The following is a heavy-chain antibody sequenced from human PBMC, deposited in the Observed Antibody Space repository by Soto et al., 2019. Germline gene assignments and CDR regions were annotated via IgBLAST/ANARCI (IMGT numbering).Heavy chain of an antibody. Sequence: EVQLLESGGGLVQPGGSLRLSCAASGFTFSNYAMTLVRQGPGKGLEWVSGISGSGGRSYYADSVKGRFTISRDNSKSTLYLQMNSLRAEATAVYYCAKAYFVWSSEQPYYFDYWGQGTLVTVSS. D-gene: IGHD3-16*01. CDR3: AKAYFVWSSEQPYYFDY. CDR2: ISGSGGRS. J-gene: IGHJ4*02. V-gene: IGHV3-23*01. CDR1: GFTFSNYA.